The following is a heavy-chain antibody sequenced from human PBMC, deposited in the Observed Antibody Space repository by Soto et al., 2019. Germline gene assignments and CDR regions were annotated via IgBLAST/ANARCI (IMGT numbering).Heavy chain of an antibody. Sequence: QITLMESGPTLVKPTQPLTLTCTSSGFSLNTGGVGVGWISQPPGKALEWLAVIFSDDDKRYSPSLKSRLTIFKDRSKNQVSLLMTNMAHVETATYYCAHRMGKYNFWNGGYFDFWGRGTLVTASS. CDR1: GFSLNTGGVG. CDR3: AHRMGKYNFWNGGYFDF. J-gene: IGHJ4*02. CDR2: IFSDDDK. V-gene: IGHV2-5*02. D-gene: IGHD3-3*01.